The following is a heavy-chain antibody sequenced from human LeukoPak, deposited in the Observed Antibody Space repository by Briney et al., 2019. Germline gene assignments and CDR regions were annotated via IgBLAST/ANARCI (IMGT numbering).Heavy chain of an antibody. J-gene: IGHJ4*02. V-gene: IGHV3-21*01. CDR3: AREENYKVDY. CDR1: GFTFSSYS. CDR2: ISSSSGYI. D-gene: IGHD1-7*01. Sequence: GGSLRLSCAASGFTFSSYSMNWVRQAPGKGLEWVSSISSSSGYIYYADSVEGRFTISRDNAKKSLYLQMNSLGAEDMAVYYCAREENYKVDYWGQGTLVTVSS.